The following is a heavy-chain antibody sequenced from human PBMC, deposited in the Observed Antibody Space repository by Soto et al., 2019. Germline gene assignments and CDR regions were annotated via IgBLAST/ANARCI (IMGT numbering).Heavy chain of an antibody. Sequence: SETLSLTCTVSGGSVSSGSYYWSWIRQPPGKGLEWIGYIYYSGSTNYNPSLKSRVTISVDTSKNQFSLKLSSVTAADTAVYYCARRYCSSTSCYRVFDYWGQGTLVTVSS. D-gene: IGHD2-2*02. J-gene: IGHJ4*02. CDR3: ARRYCSSTSCYRVFDY. CDR1: GGSVSSGSYY. V-gene: IGHV4-61*01. CDR2: IYYSGST.